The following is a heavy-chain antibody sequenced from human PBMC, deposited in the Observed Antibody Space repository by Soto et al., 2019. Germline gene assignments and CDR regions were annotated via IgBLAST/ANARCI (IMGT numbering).Heavy chain of an antibody. CDR2: INRDGSKK. Sequence: GGSLRLSCAASGFTLSAYWMTWVRQAPGKGLEWVANINRDGSKKSYLDSVRGRFTISRVNVGNSLYLQMNSLRAEDTAVYYCAREVLRRGNWFDPWGQGTLVTVSS. CDR1: GFTLSAYW. J-gene: IGHJ5*02. V-gene: IGHV3-7*01. D-gene: IGHD1-26*01. CDR3: AREVLRRGNWFDP.